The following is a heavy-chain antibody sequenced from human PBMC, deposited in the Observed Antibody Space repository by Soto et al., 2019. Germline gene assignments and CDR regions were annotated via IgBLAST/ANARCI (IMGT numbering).Heavy chain of an antibody. CDR1: GFTFSSYG. Sequence: PGGSLRLSCAASGFTFSSYGMHWVRQAPGKGLEWVAVISYDGSNKYYADSVKGRFTISRDNSKSTLYLQMNSLRAEDTAVYYCAKIVVVVAASHDAFDIWGQGTMVTVSS. V-gene: IGHV3-30*18. J-gene: IGHJ3*02. D-gene: IGHD2-15*01. CDR3: AKIVVVVAASHDAFDI. CDR2: ISYDGSNK.